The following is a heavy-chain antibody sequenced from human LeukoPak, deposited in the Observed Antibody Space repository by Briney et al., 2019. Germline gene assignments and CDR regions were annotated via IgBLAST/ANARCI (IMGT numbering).Heavy chain of an antibody. J-gene: IGHJ4*02. V-gene: IGHV5-51*01. CDR3: ARRRYCSSTSCYFEGYYFDY. D-gene: IGHD2-2*01. CDR1: GYSFTSYW. CDR2: IYPGDSDT. Sequence: GESLKISCKGSGYSFTSYWIGWVRQMPGKGLEWMGIIYPGDSDTRYSPSFQGQVTISADKSISTAYLQWSSLKASDTAMYYCARRRYCSSTSCYFEGYYFDYWGQGTLVTVSS.